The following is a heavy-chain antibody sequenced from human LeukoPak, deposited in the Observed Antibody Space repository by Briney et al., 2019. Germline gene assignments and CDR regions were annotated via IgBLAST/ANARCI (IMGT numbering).Heavy chain of an antibody. Sequence: GGSLRLSCAASGXTFSDYYMSWIRQAPGKGLEWVSYVSSSGSYTNYADSVKGRFTISRDNAKNSLYLQMNSLRDEDTAVYYCARGASRGFDYWGQGTLVTVSS. CDR3: ARGASRGFDY. CDR1: GXTFSDYY. D-gene: IGHD5-24*01. J-gene: IGHJ4*02. V-gene: IGHV3-11*06. CDR2: VSSSGSYT.